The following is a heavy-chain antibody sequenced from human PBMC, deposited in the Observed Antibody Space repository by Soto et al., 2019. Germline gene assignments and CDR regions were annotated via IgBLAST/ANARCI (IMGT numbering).Heavy chain of an antibody. J-gene: IGHJ6*03. Sequence: ASVKVSCKASGYTFTSYDINWVRQATGQGLEWMGWMNPNSGNTGYAQKFQGRVTMTRNTFISTAYMELSSLRSEDTAVYYCARTYYDFWSGPLSYYMDVWGKGTTVTVSS. V-gene: IGHV1-8*01. CDR1: GYTFTSYD. CDR3: ARTYYDFWSGPLSYYMDV. D-gene: IGHD3-3*01. CDR2: MNPNSGNT.